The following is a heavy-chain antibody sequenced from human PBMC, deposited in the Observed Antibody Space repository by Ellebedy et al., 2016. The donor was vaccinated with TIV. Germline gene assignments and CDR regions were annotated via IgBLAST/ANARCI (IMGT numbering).Heavy chain of an antibody. Sequence: GESLKISCKGSGYTFSRYWIGWVRQMPGRGLEWMAVIHADGSGSRYGPSFQGQVTISADKSINTVYLQWRSLEASDTAVYYCARMVYGSGWDGYFDPWGQGTLVTVSS. CDR3: ARMVYGSGWDGYFDP. J-gene: IGHJ5*02. CDR1: GYTFSRYW. CDR2: IHADGSGS. V-gene: IGHV5-51*01. D-gene: IGHD6-19*01.